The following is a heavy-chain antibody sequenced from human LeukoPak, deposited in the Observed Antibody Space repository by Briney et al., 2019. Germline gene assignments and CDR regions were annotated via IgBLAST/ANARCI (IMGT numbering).Heavy chain of an antibody. Sequence: GGSLRLSCAASGFTFSSYAMSWVRQAPGKGLEWVSAISGSGGSTYYADSVKGRFTISRDNSKNPLYLQMDSLRAEDTAVYYCAKAWELGIASIDYWGQGTLVTVSS. J-gene: IGHJ4*02. V-gene: IGHV3-23*01. CDR2: ISGSGGST. CDR3: AKAWELGIASIDY. D-gene: IGHD3-10*01. CDR1: GFTFSSYA.